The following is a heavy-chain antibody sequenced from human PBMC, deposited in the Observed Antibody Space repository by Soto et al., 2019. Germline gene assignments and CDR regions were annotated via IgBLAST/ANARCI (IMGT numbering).Heavy chain of an antibody. CDR1: GYTFTSYY. Sequence: GASVKVSCKASGYTFTSYYMHWVRQAPGQGLEWMGIINPSGGSTSYAQKFQGRVTMTRDTSTSTVYMELSSLRSEDTAVYYCARSADEYYYDSSGYYPFDYWGQGTLVTVSS. J-gene: IGHJ4*02. D-gene: IGHD3-22*01. CDR2: INPSGGST. CDR3: ARSADEYYYDSSGYYPFDY. V-gene: IGHV1-46*01.